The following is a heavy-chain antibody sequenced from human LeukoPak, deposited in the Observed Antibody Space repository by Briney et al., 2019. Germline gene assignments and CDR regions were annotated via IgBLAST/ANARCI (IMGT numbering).Heavy chain of an antibody. CDR3: AVEWFGEVDY. Sequence: SVKVSCKASGYTFTSYGISWVRQAPGQGLEWMGGIIPIFGTANYAQKFQGRVTITTDESTSTAYMELSSLRSGDTAVYYCAVEWFGEVDYWGQGTLVTVSS. CDR2: IIPIFGTA. D-gene: IGHD3-10*01. J-gene: IGHJ4*02. V-gene: IGHV1-69*05. CDR1: GYTFTSYG.